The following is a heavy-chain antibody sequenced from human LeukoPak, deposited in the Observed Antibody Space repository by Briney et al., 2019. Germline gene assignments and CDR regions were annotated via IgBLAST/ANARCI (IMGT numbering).Heavy chain of an antibody. CDR1: GYTFTSYG. Sequence: GASVKVSCKASGYTFTSYGISWVRQAPGQGLEWMGWISAYNGNTNYAQKLQGRVTMTTDTSTSTAYMELWRLRSDDTAVYYCARDPSAVANPYWFDPWGQGTLVTVSS. V-gene: IGHV1-18*01. CDR3: ARDPSAVANPYWFDP. D-gene: IGHD6-19*01. CDR2: ISAYNGNT. J-gene: IGHJ5*02.